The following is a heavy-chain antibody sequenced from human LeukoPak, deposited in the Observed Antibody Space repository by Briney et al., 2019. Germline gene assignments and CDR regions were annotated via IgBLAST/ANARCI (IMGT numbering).Heavy chain of an antibody. V-gene: IGHV3-23*01. J-gene: IGHJ6*02. Sequence: GGPLRLSCAASGFTFSSYAMNWVRQAPGKGLEWVSAISGSGGSTYYADSVKGRFTISRDNSKNTLYLQMNSLRAEDTAVYYCAKGIAARLYYYGMDVWGQGTTVTVSS. CDR2: ISGSGGST. D-gene: IGHD6-6*01. CDR1: GFTFSSYA. CDR3: AKGIAARLYYYGMDV.